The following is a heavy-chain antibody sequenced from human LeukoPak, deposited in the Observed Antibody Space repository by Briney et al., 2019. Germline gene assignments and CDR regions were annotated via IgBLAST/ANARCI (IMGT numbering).Heavy chain of an antibody. J-gene: IGHJ4*02. CDR2: IYYSGRT. V-gene: IGHV4-61*03. CDR1: GGSISSSSYY. Sequence: SETLSLTCTVSGGSISSSSYYWGWIRQPPGKGLEWIGYIYYSGRTSYNPSLKSRVTISVDTSKNHFSLTLSSVTAADTAVYYCARGQKYRNGYTVTELGSGYFDYWGQGTLVTVSS. D-gene: IGHD5-18*01. CDR3: ARGQKYRNGYTVTELGSGYFDY.